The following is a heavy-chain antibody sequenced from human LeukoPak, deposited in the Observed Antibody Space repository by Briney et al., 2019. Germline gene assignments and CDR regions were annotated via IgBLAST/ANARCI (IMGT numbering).Heavy chain of an antibody. CDR1: GFSGLASFNSYA. CDR3: GNWEGIEVVPTTEDD. CDR2: IQYDESNR. Sequence: GGSLRLSCAASGFSGLASFNSYAMHWVRQAPGKGLEWVAFIQYDESNRYYADSVKGRFAISRDNSKNTLYLQMNRLRTEDTAVYYCGNWEGIEVVPTTEDDWGRGILVTVSS. V-gene: IGHV3-30*09. J-gene: IGHJ4*02. D-gene: IGHD1-7*01.